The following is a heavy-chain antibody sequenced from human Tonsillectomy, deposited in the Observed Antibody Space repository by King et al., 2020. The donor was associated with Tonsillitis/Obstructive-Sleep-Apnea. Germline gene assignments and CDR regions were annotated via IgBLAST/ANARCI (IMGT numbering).Heavy chain of an antibody. V-gene: IGHV3-15*01. J-gene: IGHJ4*02. Sequence: VQLVESGGGLVRPGGSLRLSCAASGITVNNAWMSWVRQAPGKGLEWIGRIKSITDGGTSEYAAPVKDTVSISGDDSKNTLYLQMNSLKTEDTAVYYCTTDRWLEGFDYWGQGTLAT. CDR3: TTDRWLEGFDY. CDR1: GITVNNAW. D-gene: IGHD5-12*01. CDR2: IKSITDGGTS.